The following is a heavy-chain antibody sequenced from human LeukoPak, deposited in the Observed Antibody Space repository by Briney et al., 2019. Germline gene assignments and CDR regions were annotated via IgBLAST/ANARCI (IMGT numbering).Heavy chain of an antibody. V-gene: IGHV1-69*01. J-gene: IGHJ4*02. CDR1: GGTFSSYA. Sequence: SVKVSCKASGGTFSSYAISWVRQAPGQGLEWMGGIIAVFGTANYAQKFQGRVTITADESTSTAYMELGSLRSEDTAVYYCARTVRGRGYSNYVGYWGQGTLVTVSS. CDR2: IIAVFGTA. D-gene: IGHD4-11*01. CDR3: ARTVRGRGYSNYVGY.